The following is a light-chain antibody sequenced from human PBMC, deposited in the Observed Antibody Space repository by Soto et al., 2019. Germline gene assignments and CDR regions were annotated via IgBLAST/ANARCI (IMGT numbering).Light chain of an antibody. CDR3: CAYAGINTVI. CDR1: SSDVGGYNY. Sequence: QSALTQPPSASGSPGQSVTISCTGTSSDVGGYNYVSWYQQHPGKAPKLLRFRVTERPSGVPDRFSGSKSGNTASLTVSGLQAEDEADYYCCAYAGINTVIFGGGTKVTVL. V-gene: IGLV2-8*01. J-gene: IGLJ2*01. CDR2: RVT.